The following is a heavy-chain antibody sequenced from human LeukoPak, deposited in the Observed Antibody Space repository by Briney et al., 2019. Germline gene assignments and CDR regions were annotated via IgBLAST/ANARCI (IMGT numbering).Heavy chain of an antibody. J-gene: IGHJ4*02. D-gene: IGHD6-19*01. V-gene: IGHV3-74*01. CDR2: INTDGSST. CDR3: ARDFSSGWYSIDY. Sequence: GGSLRLSCAASGFTFSSYWMHWVRQAPGKGLVWVSRINTDGSSTSYADSVKGRFTISRDNSKNTLYLQMNSLRAEDTAVYFCARDFSSGWYSIDYWGQGTLVTVSS. CDR1: GFTFSSYW.